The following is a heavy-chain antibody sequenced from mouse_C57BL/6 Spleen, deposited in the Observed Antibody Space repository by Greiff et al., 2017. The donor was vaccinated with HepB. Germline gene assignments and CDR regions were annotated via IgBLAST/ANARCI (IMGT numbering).Heavy chain of an antibody. J-gene: IGHJ1*03. Sequence: QVHVKQPGAELVKPGASVKLSCKASGYTFTSYWMHWVKQRPGRGLEWIGRIDPNSGGTKYNEKFKSKATLTVDKPSSTAYMQLSSLTSEDSAVYYCARWDYDYDGCWYFDVWGTGTTVTVSS. V-gene: IGHV1-72*01. CDR3: ARWDYDYDGCWYFDV. CDR1: GYTFTSYW. CDR2: IDPNSGGT. D-gene: IGHD2-4*01.